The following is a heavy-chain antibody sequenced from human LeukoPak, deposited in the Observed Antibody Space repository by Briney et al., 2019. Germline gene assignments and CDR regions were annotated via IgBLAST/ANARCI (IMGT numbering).Heavy chain of an antibody. D-gene: IGHD1-26*01. CDR1: GYTFTSYA. J-gene: IGHJ4*02. Sequence: ASVKVSCKASGYTFTSYAMHWVRQAPRQRLEWMGWINAGNGNTKYSQEFQGRVTITRDTSASTAYMELSSLRSEDMAVYYCAREVVVGATAPGYWGQGTLVTVSS. V-gene: IGHV1-3*03. CDR2: INAGNGNT. CDR3: AREVVVGATAPGY.